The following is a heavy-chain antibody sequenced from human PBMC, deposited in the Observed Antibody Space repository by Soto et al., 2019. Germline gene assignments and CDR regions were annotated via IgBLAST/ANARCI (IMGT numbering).Heavy chain of an antibody. D-gene: IGHD6-13*01. Sequence: AETLSLSCAASGFTFSPYFWTWICQPPGKGLEWVGEVRDTASTNYNPYLKSRLIITADATNNKFPLKLTSVTAADNTAEFYGRGRGAAGSQSWFDPWGQGTPVTVSS. CDR1: GFTFSPYF. V-gene: IGHV4-34*08. CDR3: GRGRGAAGSQSWFDP. CDR2: VRDTAST. J-gene: IGHJ5*02.